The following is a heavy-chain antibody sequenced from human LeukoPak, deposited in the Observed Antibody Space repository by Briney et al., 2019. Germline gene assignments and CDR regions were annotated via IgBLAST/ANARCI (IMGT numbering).Heavy chain of an antibody. D-gene: IGHD3-10*01. CDR1: GYTFTSYY. Sequence: ASVTVSCKASGYTFTSYYMHWVRQAPGQGLEWMGIINPSGGSTSYAQKFQGRVTMTRDTSTSTVYMELSSLRSEDTAVYYCARDPTITMVRGDWGQGTLVTVSS. CDR2: INPSGGST. CDR3: ARDPTITMVRGD. J-gene: IGHJ4*02. V-gene: IGHV1-46*01.